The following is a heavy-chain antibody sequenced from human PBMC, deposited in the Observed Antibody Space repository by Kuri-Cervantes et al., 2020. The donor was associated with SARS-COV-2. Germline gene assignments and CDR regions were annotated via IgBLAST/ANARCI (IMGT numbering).Heavy chain of an antibody. CDR1: GFTFSSYA. CDR3: ARDLSYCSGGSCFRGGWFDP. J-gene: IGHJ5*02. CDR2: ISGSGGST. D-gene: IGHD2-15*01. Sequence: GGSLRLSCAASGFTFSSYAMSWVRQAPGKGLEWVSAISGSGGSTYYADSVKGRFTISRDNSKNTLYLQMNSLRAEDTAVYYCARDLSYCSGGSCFRGGWFDPWGQGTLVTVSS. V-gene: IGHV3-23*01.